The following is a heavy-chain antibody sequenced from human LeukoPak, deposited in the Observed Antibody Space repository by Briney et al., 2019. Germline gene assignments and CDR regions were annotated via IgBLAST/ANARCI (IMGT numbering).Heavy chain of an antibody. V-gene: IGHV3-23*01. CDR2: ISGSGGST. CDR1: GFTFSSYA. D-gene: IGHD4-17*01. CDR3: ARCRGFFDYGVYFDY. Sequence: PGGFLRLSCAASGFTFSSYAMSWVRQAPGKGLEWVSAISGSGGSTYYADSVKGRFTISRDNSKNTLYLQMNSLRAEDTAVYYCARCRGFFDYGVYFDYWGQGTLVTVSS. J-gene: IGHJ4*02.